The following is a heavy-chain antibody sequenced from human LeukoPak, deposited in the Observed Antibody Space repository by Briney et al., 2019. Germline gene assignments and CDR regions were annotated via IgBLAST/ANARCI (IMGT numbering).Heavy chain of an antibody. CDR2: IYTSGST. CDR1: GGSISSGSYY. J-gene: IGHJ6*03. Sequence: PSETLSLTCTVSGGSISSGSYYWSWIRQPAGKGLEWIGRIYTSGSTNYNPSLKSRVTISVDTSKNQFSLKLSSVTAADTAAYYCARGGPGYCSSISCLPYPSYYYYYMDVWGKGTTVTVSS. D-gene: IGHD2-2*01. V-gene: IGHV4-61*02. CDR3: ARGGPGYCSSISCLPYPSYYYYYMDV.